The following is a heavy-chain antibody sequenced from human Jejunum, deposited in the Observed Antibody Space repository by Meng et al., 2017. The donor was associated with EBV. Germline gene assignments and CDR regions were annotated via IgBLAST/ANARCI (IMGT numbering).Heavy chain of an antibody. CDR2: INPDGRTI. D-gene: IGHD1-26*01. CDR1: GFTLSDHW. V-gene: IGHV3-74*01. Sequence: EVRRWCSGGGLVQPGGSLSLSCAASGFTLSDHWIHWVRQAPGEGLMWVSRINPDGRTINYGDSVKGRFTISRDNAKNTVYLQMNSLRAEDTAVYYCTRAGYYRFDYWGQGALVTVSS. J-gene: IGHJ4*02. CDR3: TRAGYYRFDY.